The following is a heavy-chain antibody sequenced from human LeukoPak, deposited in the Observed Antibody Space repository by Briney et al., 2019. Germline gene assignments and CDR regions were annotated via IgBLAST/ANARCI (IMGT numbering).Heavy chain of an antibody. CDR1: GESFSGYY. Sequence: SETLSLTCAVSGESFSGYYWNWIRQSPGKGLEWIGEINHSGSTNYNPSLKSRVTISVDTSKNQFSLKLSSVTAADTAVYYCARDFWSGSNWFDPWGQGTLVTVSS. CDR2: INHSGST. D-gene: IGHD3-3*01. J-gene: IGHJ5*02. V-gene: IGHV4-34*01. CDR3: ARDFWSGSNWFDP.